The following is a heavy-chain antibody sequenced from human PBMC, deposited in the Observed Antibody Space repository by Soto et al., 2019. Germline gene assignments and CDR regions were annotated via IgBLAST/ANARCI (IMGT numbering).Heavy chain of an antibody. D-gene: IGHD6-6*01. CDR2: TSYDGKEK. CDR3: ARGRGLAARPQHLDH. CDR1: GFLFSGYA. J-gene: IGHJ4*02. Sequence: QVQLVESGGGVVQPGGSLRLSCATSGFLFSGYAMHWVRQTPGKGLEWVAVTSYDGKEKYYADSAEGRFTISRESSGGTLYLQMSSLRVEDTAVYYCARGRGLAARPQHLDHWGQGTLVTVSS. V-gene: IGHV3-30*04.